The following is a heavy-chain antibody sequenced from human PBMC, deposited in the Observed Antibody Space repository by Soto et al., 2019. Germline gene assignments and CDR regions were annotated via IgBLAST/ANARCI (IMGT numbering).Heavy chain of an antibody. V-gene: IGHV3-23*01. D-gene: IGHD2-15*01. CDR1: GFTFNTFE. Sequence: EVQLLESGGGLVQPGGSLRLSCAASGFTFNTFEMSWVRQAPGRGLEWVSFISDDGTRTYYADAVKGRFTSSRDNSKYTLYLQMNSLTVEDTGVGACVTGGWWDFWGQGTLVTVSS. CDR2: ISDDGTRT. J-gene: IGHJ4*02. CDR3: VTGGWWDF.